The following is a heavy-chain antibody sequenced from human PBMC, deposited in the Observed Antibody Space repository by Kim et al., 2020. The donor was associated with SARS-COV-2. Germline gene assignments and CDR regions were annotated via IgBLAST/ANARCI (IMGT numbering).Heavy chain of an antibody. CDR2: ISGSGGST. CDR1: GFTFSSYA. J-gene: IGHJ5*02. Sequence: GGSLRLSCAASGFTFSSYAMSWVRQAPGKGLEWVSAISGSGGSTYYADSVKGRFTISRDNSKNTLYLQMNSLRAEDTAVYYCAKGVAYDILTGYLSWGQGTLVTVSS. D-gene: IGHD3-9*01. V-gene: IGHV3-23*01. CDR3: AKGVAYDILTGYLS.